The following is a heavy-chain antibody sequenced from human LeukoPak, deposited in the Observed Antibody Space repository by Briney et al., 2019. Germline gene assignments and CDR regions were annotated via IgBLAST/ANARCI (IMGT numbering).Heavy chain of an antibody. Sequence: ASVTVSCKASGDTFTSYYMHWVRQAPGQGLEWMGIINPSGGSTSYAQKFQGRVTMTRDTSTSTVYMELSSLSSEDTAVYYCARVPSGNYYRFDYWGQGTLVTVSS. V-gene: IGHV1-46*01. J-gene: IGHJ4*02. D-gene: IGHD1-26*01. CDR1: GDTFTSYY. CDR3: ARVPSGNYYRFDY. CDR2: INPSGGST.